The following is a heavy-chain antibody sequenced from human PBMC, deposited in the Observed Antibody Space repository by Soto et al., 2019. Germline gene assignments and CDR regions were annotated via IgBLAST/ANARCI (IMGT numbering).Heavy chain of an antibody. Sequence: GGSLRLSCAASGFTFSSYGMHWVRQAPGKGLEWVAVISYDGSNKYYADSVKGRFTISRDNSKNTLYLQMNSLRAEDTAVYYCATATNWGPNWFDPWGQGTLVTVSS. D-gene: IGHD7-27*01. CDR1: GFTFSSYG. CDR3: ATATNWGPNWFDP. CDR2: ISYDGSNK. V-gene: IGHV3-30*03. J-gene: IGHJ5*02.